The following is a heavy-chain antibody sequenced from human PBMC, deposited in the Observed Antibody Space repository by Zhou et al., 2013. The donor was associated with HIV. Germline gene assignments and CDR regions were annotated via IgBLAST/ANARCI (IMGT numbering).Heavy chain of an antibody. CDR2: ISSYRGHT. Sequence: QVQVVQSGAEVKKPGASVKVSCKASGYTFNSYGISWVRQAPGQGLEWMGWISSYRGHTNYAQKLQGRVSVTTDTSTNTAYMELRSLRSDDTAVYYCARALSATWIGGGFFYMDVWGKGTTGHRLL. V-gene: IGHV1-18*01. CDR1: GYTFNSYG. J-gene: IGHJ6*03. CDR3: ARALSATWIGGGFFYMDV. D-gene: IGHD6-25*01.